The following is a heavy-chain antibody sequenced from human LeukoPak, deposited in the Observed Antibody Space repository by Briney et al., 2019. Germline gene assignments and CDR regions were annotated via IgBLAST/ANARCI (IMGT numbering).Heavy chain of an antibody. CDR2: IYSGGST. V-gene: IGHV3-53*01. J-gene: IGHJ4*02. CDR1: GFTVSSNY. Sequence: GGSLRLSCAASGFTVSSNYMSWVRQAPGKGLDWVSVIYSGGSTYYADSVKGRFTISRDNSKNTLYLQMNSLRAEDTAVYYCARSGYYIYYFDYWGQGTLVTVSS. D-gene: IGHD3-22*01. CDR3: ARSGYYIYYFDY.